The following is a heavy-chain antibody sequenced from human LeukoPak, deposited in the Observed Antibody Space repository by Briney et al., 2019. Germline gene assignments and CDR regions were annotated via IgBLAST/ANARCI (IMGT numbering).Heavy chain of an antibody. J-gene: IGHJ6*03. CDR1: GYTFTGYY. CDR3: ARDGASYCSGGSCYSANSYYYYMDV. V-gene: IGHV1-2*02. CDR2: INPNSGGT. D-gene: IGHD2-15*01. Sequence: ASVKVSCKASGYTFTGYYMHWVRQAPGQGLEWMGWINPNSGGTNYAQKFQGRVTMTRDTSISTAYMGLSRLRSDDTAVYYCARDGASYCSGGSCYSANSYYYYMDVWGKGTTVTVSS.